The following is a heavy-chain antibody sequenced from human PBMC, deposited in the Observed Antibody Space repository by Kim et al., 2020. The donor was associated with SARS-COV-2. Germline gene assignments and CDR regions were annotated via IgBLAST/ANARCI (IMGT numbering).Heavy chain of an antibody. CDR2: IYTSGST. Sequence: SETLSLTCTVSGGSISSYYWSWIRQPAGKGLEWIGRIYTSGSTNYNPSLKSRVTMSVDTSKNQFSLKLSSVTAADTAVYYCAREEIRIFGTHAFDFWGEGTSVTVSS. CDR1: GGSISSYY. CDR3: AREEIRIFGTHAFDF. J-gene: IGHJ3*01. V-gene: IGHV4-4*07. D-gene: IGHD3-9*01.